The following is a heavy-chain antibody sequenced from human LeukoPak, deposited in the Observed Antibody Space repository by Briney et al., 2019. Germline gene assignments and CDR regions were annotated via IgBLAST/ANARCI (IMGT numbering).Heavy chain of an antibody. V-gene: IGHV4-34*01. Sequence: SETLSLTCAVYGGSLNGHYWSWIRQPPGKGLEWIGEGSESGGTKFNPSLKSRVTISADTSKNQFSLKLNSVTAADTAVYYCARGSGEDFWSGYYGFWGQGTMVTVSS. CDR2: GSESGGT. CDR1: GGSLNGHY. CDR3: ARGSGEDFWSGYYGF. J-gene: IGHJ3*01. D-gene: IGHD3-3*01.